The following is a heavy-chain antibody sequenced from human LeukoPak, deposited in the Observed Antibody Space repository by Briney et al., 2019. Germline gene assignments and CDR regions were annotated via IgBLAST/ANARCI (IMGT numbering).Heavy chain of an antibody. CDR1: SYSISSGYY. J-gene: IGHJ5*02. D-gene: IGHD2-21*02. V-gene: IGHV4-38-2*02. CDR2: IYHSGST. CDR3: ARRQRVTGPKNWFDP. Sequence: SETLSLTCTVSSYSISSGYYWGWIQQPPGKGLEWIGRIYHSGSTYYNPSLNRRVTISVDTSKNQFSLKLSSVTAADTAVYYCARRQRVTGPKNWFDPWGQGTLVTVSS.